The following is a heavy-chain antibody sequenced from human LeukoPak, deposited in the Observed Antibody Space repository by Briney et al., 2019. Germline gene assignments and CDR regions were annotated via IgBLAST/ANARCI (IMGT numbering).Heavy chain of an antibody. J-gene: IGHJ6*02. Sequence: GGSLRLSCAASGFTFSDYYMSWIRQAPGKGLEWISYINNSDSTIYYADSVKGRFTISRDNAKNSLYLQMNSLRAADTAVYYCARDSSAYYYGMDVWGQGTTVTVSS. CDR3: ARDSSAYYYGMDV. CDR1: GFTFSDYY. CDR2: INNSDSTI. D-gene: IGHD2-2*01. V-gene: IGHV3-11*04.